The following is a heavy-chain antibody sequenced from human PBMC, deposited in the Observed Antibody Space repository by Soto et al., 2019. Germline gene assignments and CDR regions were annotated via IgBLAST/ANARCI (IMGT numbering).Heavy chain of an antibody. V-gene: IGHV5-10-1*01. CDR3: ARHPATDIVVVVAATSGMDV. Sequence: GESLKISCKGSGYSFTSYWISWVRQVPGKGLEWMGRIDPSDSYTNYSPSFQGHVTISADKSISTAYLQWSSLKASDTAMYYCARHPATDIVVVVAATSGMDVWGQGTTVTAP. CDR1: GYSFTSYW. CDR2: IDPSDSYT. D-gene: IGHD2-15*01. J-gene: IGHJ6*02.